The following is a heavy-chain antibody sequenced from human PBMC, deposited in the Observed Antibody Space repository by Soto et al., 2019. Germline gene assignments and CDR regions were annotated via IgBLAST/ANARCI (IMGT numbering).Heavy chain of an antibody. CDR1: GFTFSSYA. CDR3: AKIICTTNCYDY. CDR2: INGGGGTT. V-gene: IGHV3-23*01. Sequence: PGGSLRLCCTASGFTFSSYAMSWVRQAPGKGLEWVSSINGGGGTTNYADSVKGRFTVSRDNSKNTMYLQMNSLRAEDTALYFCAKIICTTNCYDYWGQGTLVTVSS. J-gene: IGHJ4*02. D-gene: IGHD2-2*01.